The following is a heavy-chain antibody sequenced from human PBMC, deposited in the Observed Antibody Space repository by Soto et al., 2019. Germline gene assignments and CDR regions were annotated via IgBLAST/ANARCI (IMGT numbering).Heavy chain of an antibody. Sequence: GASVKVSCKASGYRFTNHGISWVRQAPGQGLEWMGWISGNDGKTKYARKFQGRVTMTTDTSTSTAYMEMNSLRHDDTAVYYCARDFYPLAYYFDYWGQGTLVTVSS. CDR1: GYRFTNHG. J-gene: IGHJ4*02. V-gene: IGHV1-18*01. CDR3: ARDFYPLAYYFDY. CDR2: ISGNDGKT.